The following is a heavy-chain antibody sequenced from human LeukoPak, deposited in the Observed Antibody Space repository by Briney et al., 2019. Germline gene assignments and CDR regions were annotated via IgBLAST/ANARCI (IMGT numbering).Heavy chain of an antibody. J-gene: IGHJ3*02. CDR2: ISWNSGSI. CDR3: AKFADSGWFAFDI. D-gene: IGHD6-19*01. V-gene: IGHV3-9*03. Sequence: GRSLRLSCAASGFTFDDYAMHWVRQAPGKGLEWVSGISWNSGSIGYADSVKGRFTISRDNAKNSLYLQMNSLRAEDMALYYCAKFADSGWFAFDIWGQGTMVTVSS. CDR1: GFTFDDYA.